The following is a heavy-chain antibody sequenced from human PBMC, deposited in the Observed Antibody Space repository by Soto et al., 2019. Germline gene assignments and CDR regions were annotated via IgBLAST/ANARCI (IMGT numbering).Heavy chain of an antibody. Sequence: EVQLVQSGAEVKKPGESLKISCKGSGYSFTSYWIGWVRQMPGKGLEWMGIIYPGDSDTRYSPSFQGQVTISADKSICTAYLQWSSLKASYTAMYYCARQSLIYDYIWGSYRYDAFDIWGQGTMVTVSS. CDR2: IYPGDSDT. CDR3: ARQSLIYDYIWGSYRYDAFDI. J-gene: IGHJ3*02. V-gene: IGHV5-51*01. D-gene: IGHD3-16*02. CDR1: GYSFTSYW.